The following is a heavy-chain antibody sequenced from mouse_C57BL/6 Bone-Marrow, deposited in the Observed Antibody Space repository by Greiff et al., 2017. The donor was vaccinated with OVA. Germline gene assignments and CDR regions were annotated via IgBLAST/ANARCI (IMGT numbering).Heavy chain of an antibody. CDR1: GYTFTSYW. J-gene: IGHJ1*03. CDR2: IDPSDSYT. D-gene: IGHD1-1*01. CDR3: ARKPYYGSSPWYFDV. Sequence: QVQLQQSGAELVMPGASVKLSCKASGYTFTSYWMHWVKQRPGQGLEWIGEIDPSDSYTNYNQKFKGKSTLTVDKSSSTAYMQLSSLTSEDSAVYYCARKPYYGSSPWYFDVWGTGTTVTVSS. V-gene: IGHV1-69*01.